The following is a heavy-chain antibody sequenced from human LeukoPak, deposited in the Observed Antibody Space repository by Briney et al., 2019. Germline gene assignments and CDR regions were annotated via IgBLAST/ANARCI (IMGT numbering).Heavy chain of an antibody. V-gene: IGHV3-7*01. CDR3: ARDLGYCSGSTCYVGYFDY. D-gene: IGHD2-15*01. Sequence: GGSLRLSCAASGFTFSNNWMTWVRQAPGKGLEWVASVKKDASEKYYVDSVKGRFTISRDNSKNTLYLQMNSLRAEDTAVYYCARDLGYCSGSTCYVGYFDYWGQGTQVTVSS. CDR2: VKKDASEK. CDR1: GFTFSNNW. J-gene: IGHJ4*02.